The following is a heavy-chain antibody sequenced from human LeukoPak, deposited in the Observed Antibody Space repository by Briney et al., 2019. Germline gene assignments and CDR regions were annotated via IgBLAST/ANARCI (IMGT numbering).Heavy chain of an antibody. V-gene: IGHV3-21*04. D-gene: IGHD1-26*01. CDR2: ISSSSSYI. CDR3: ARDLPSSLTSGSYGQYYFDY. CDR1: GFTFSHYS. Sequence: GGSLRLSCAASGFTFSHYSMNWVRQAPGKGLEWVSSISSSSSYIYYADSVKGRFTVSRNNAKNSLYLQMNSLRAEDTAVYYCARDLPSSLTSGSYGQYYFDYWGQGTLVTVSS. J-gene: IGHJ4*02.